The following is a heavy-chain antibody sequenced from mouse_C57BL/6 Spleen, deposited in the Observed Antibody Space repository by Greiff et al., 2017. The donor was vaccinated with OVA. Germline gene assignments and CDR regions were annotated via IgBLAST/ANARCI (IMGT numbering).Heavy chain of an antibody. D-gene: IGHD1-1*01. CDR3: ARIYGSSSYYAMDY. V-gene: IGHV1-19*01. CDR1: GYTFTDYY. Sequence: VQLKQSGPVLVKPGASVKMSCKASGYTFTDYYMNWVKQSHGKSLEWIGVINPYNGGTSYNQKFKGKATLTVDKSSSTAYMELNSLTSEDSAVYYCARIYGSSSYYAMDYWGQGTSVTVSS. J-gene: IGHJ4*01. CDR2: INPYNGGT.